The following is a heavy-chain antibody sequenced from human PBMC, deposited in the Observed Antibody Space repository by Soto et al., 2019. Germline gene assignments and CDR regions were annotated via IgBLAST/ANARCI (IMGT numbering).Heavy chain of an antibody. CDR1: GHTFTRYY. Sequence: QVQLVQSGAEVKKPGASVKVSCKASGHTFTRYYMHWVRQAPGQGLEWMGIINPSGGSTSYAQKVHGRVTMTRDTSTSTVYMELSSLRSEDTAVYYCAGEYSGYYTVDYWCQGTLVTVSS. D-gene: IGHD5-12*01. CDR2: INPSGGST. CDR3: AGEYSGYYTVDY. V-gene: IGHV1-46*01. J-gene: IGHJ4*02.